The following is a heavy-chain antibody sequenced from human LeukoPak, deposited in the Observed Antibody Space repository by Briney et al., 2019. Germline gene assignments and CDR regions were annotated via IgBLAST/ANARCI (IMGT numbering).Heavy chain of an antibody. CDR1: GFTFSSYA. CDR2: ISGSGGST. D-gene: IGHD5-18*01. J-gene: IGHJ6*02. V-gene: IGHV3-23*01. Sequence: PGGSLRLSCAASGFTFSSYAMSWVRQAPGKGLEWVSAISGSGGSTYYADSVKGRFTISRDNAKNSLYLQMNSLRAEDTALYYCAKARGVDYGYVGYYYYGMDVWGQGTTVTVSS. CDR3: AKARGVDYGYVGYYYYGMDV.